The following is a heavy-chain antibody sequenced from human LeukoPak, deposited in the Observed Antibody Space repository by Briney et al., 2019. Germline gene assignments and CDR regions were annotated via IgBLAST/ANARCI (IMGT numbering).Heavy chain of an antibody. CDR1: GFTFSSYS. CDR3: ARDGYCSSTSCFP. J-gene: IGHJ5*02. V-gene: IGHV3-21*01. CDR2: ISSSSSHI. Sequence: GGSLRLSCAASGFTFSSYSMNWVRQAPGKGLEWVSSISSSSSHIYYADSVKGRFTISRDNAKNSLYLQMNSLRAEDTAVYYCARDGYCSSTSCFPWGQGTLVTVSS. D-gene: IGHD2-2*03.